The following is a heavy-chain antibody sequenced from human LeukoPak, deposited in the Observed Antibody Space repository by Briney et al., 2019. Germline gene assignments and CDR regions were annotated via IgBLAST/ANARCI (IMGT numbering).Heavy chain of an antibody. D-gene: IGHD6-19*01. CDR3: ARESRIAVAGGYYFDY. Sequence: SETLSLTCTVSGGSISSYYWSWIRQPAGKGLEWIGRIYTSGSTNYNPSLKSRVTMSVDTSKNQSSLKLSSVTAADTAVYYCARESRIAVAGGYYFDYWGQGTLVTVSS. J-gene: IGHJ4*02. CDR1: GGSISSYY. V-gene: IGHV4-4*07. CDR2: IYTSGST.